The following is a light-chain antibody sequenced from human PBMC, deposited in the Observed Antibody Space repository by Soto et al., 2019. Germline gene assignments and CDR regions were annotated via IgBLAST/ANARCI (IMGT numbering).Light chain of an antibody. CDR3: QQYNSSPST. CDR2: DAS. Sequence: DIQMTQSPSTLSASVGDRVTIPCRASQSISSWLAWYQQKPGKAPKLLIYDASSLESGGPSSFSGSGSGTEFNLTISSLQPDDFAPYYCQQYNSSPSTFGPGTKLEIK. J-gene: IGKJ2*01. CDR1: QSISSW. V-gene: IGKV1-5*01.